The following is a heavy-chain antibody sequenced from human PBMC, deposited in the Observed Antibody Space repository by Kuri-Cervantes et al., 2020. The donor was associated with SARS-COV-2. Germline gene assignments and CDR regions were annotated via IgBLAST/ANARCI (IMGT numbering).Heavy chain of an antibody. D-gene: IGHD2-2*01. CDR3: ARSDIVVVPAAIRYNWFDP. CDR1: GYTFTSYA. J-gene: IGHJ5*02. Sequence: SVKVSCKASGYTFTSYAMHWVRQAPGQRLEWMGWINAGNGNTKYSQKFQGRVTITRDTSASTAYMELSSLRSEDTAVYYCARSDIVVVPAAIRYNWFDPWGQGTLVTVSS. CDR2: INAGNGNT. V-gene: IGHV1-3*01.